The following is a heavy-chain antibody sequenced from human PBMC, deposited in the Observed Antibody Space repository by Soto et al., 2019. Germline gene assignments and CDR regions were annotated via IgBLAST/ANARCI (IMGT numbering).Heavy chain of an antibody. V-gene: IGHV5-51*01. J-gene: IGHJ6*02. D-gene: IGHD6-19*01. CDR1: GYSFTSYW. CDR3: ASSLAVAGYYYGMDV. CDR2: IYPGDSDT. Sequence: GASLKISCKGSGYSFTSYWIGWVRQMPGKGLEWMGIIYPGDSDTRYSPSFQGQVTISADKSVSTAYLQWSSLKASDTAMYYCASSLAVAGYYYGMDVWGQGTTVTVSS.